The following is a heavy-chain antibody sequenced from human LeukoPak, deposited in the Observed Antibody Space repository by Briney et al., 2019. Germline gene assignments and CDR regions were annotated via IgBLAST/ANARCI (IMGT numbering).Heavy chain of an antibody. V-gene: IGHV3-23*01. CDR1: GFTFSSYA. Sequence: PGGSLRLSCAASGFTFSSYAMSWVRQAPGKGLEWVSAISGSGGSAYYADSVKGRFTISRDNSKNTLYLQMNSLRAEDTAVYYCANAYHDYGDYVPPGWGQGTLVTVSS. J-gene: IGHJ4*02. CDR3: ANAYHDYGDYVPPG. CDR2: ISGSGGSA. D-gene: IGHD4-17*01.